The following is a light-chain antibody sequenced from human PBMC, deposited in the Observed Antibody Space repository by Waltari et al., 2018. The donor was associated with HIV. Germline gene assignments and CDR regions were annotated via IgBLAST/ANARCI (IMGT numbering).Light chain of an antibody. Sequence: DIQLTQFPSFLSASVGASVTITCRAGQGISTYLAWYQQKPGKAPKLLIYAAFTLQSGVPARFSGSGSGTEFTLTISSLQPEDFATYYCQQVNTAFTFGPGTKVEIK. J-gene: IGKJ3*01. CDR1: QGISTY. V-gene: IGKV1-9*01. CDR3: QQVNTAFT. CDR2: AAF.